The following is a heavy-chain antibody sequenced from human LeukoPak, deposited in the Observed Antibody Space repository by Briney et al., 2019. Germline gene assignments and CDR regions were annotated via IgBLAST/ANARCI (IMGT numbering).Heavy chain of an antibody. Sequence: SETLSLTCTVSGGSISSYYWSWIRQPPGKGLEWIRYIYYSGSTNYNPSLKSRVIISVDTSKNQFSLKLSSVTAADTAVYYCARASHLYDILTGYVFDYWGQGTLVTVSS. CDR3: ARASHLYDILTGYVFDY. CDR1: GGSISSYY. D-gene: IGHD3-9*01. CDR2: IYYSGST. V-gene: IGHV4-59*01. J-gene: IGHJ4*02.